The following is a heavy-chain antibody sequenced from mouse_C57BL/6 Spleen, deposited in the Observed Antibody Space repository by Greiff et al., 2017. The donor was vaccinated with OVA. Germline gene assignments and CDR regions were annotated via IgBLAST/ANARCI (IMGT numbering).Heavy chain of an antibody. CDR2: ISYDGSN. Sequence: VQLQQSGPGLVKPSQSLSLTCSVTGYSITSGYYWNWIRQFPGNKLEWMGYISYDGSNNYNPSLKNRISITRDTSKNQFFLKLNSVTTEDTATYYCAREYDGYSFDYWGQGTTLTVSS. CDR1: GYSITSGYY. V-gene: IGHV3-6*01. D-gene: IGHD2-3*01. J-gene: IGHJ2*01. CDR3: AREYDGYSFDY.